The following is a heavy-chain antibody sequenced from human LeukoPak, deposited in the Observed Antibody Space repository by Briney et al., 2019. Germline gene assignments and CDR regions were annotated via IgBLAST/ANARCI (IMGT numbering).Heavy chain of an antibody. CDR2: IYYSGST. D-gene: IGHD6-19*01. J-gene: IGHJ4*02. V-gene: IGHV4-59*01. Sequence: PSETLSLTRTVSGGSISSYYWSWIRQPPGKGLEWIRYIYYSGSTNYNPSLKSRATISVDTSKNQFSLRLTSVTAADTAVYYCAGGWGYFDYWGQGTLVTVSS. CDR3: AGGWGYFDY. CDR1: GGSISSYY.